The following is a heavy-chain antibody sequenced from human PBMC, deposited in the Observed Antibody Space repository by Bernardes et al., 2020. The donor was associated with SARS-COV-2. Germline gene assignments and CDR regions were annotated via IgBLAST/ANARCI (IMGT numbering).Heavy chain of an antibody. V-gene: IGHV5-10-1*01. CDR3: ARVSGYERMDY. Sequence: GEYLKISCKASGYSFTRYWISWVRPMPGKGLEWMGRIDPSDSYTNYSPSFQGHVTISADKSISTAYLQWSSLKASDTATFYCARVSGYERMDYWGQGSLVTVSS. CDR2: IDPSDSYT. D-gene: IGHD5-12*01. J-gene: IGHJ4*02. CDR1: GYSFTRYW.